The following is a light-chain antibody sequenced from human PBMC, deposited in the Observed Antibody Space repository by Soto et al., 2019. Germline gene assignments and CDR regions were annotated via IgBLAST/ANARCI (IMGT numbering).Light chain of an antibody. J-gene: IGKJ3*01. V-gene: IGKV3-20*01. CDR1: QTITLNY. CDR2: GVS. CDR3: QQYGSSPFT. Sequence: EIVLTQSPGTLSLSPGERATLSCRASQTITLNYLAWYQQKPGQAPRLLIYGVSTRATGIPDKFSGSGSGTDFTLTISILEPEDFAVYYCQQYGSSPFTFGPGSKVDSK.